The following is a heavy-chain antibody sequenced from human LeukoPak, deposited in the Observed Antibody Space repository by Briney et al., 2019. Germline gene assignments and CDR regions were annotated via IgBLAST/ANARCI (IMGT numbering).Heavy chain of an antibody. CDR3: SRDGTLSDDSGFDI. J-gene: IGHJ3*02. D-gene: IGHD3-22*01. CDR2: IRRRSKNYTT. Sequence: TGGSLRLSCEASGFTFSDYILDWVCQAPGKGLEWVGRIRRRSKNYTTEYAASVKDRFLISRDDSKNSLYLHMNGLKTEDTAVYYCSRDGTLSDDSGFDIWGQGTMVTVSS. V-gene: IGHV3-72*01. CDR1: GFTFSDYI.